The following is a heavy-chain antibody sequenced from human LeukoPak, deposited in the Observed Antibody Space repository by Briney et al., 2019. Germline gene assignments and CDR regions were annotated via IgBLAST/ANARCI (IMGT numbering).Heavy chain of an antibody. J-gene: IGHJ4*02. V-gene: IGHV1-8*01. Sequence: ASVKVSCKASGYTFTSYDINWVRQATGQGLEWMGWMNPNSGNTGYAQKFQGRVTMTRNTSISTAYMELSSLRSEDTAVYYCARVGGCSYEIDYWGQGTLVTVSS. D-gene: IGHD5-18*01. CDR2: MNPNSGNT. CDR1: GYTFTSYD. CDR3: ARVGGCSYEIDY.